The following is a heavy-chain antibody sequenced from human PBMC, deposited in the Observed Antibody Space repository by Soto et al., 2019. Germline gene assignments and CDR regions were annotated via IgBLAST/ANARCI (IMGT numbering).Heavy chain of an antibody. V-gene: IGHV3-30*18. Sequence: PGGSLRLSCAASGFTFSSYGMHWVRQAPGEGLEWVAVISYDGSNKYYADSVKGRFTISRDNSKNTLYLQMNSLRAEDTAVYYCAKDLWAGSNWSATYEIFNIWGQGTMVTVSS. J-gene: IGHJ3*02. CDR2: ISYDGSNK. CDR3: AKDLWAGSNWSATYEIFNI. CDR1: GFTFSSYG. D-gene: IGHD6-13*01.